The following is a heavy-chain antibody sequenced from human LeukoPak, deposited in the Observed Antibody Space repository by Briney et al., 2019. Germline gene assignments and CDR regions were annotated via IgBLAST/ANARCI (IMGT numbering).Heavy chain of an antibody. V-gene: IGHV1-46*01. CDR1: GYTFTSYY. CDR3: ARALRAVAAAVPDY. J-gene: IGHJ4*02. D-gene: IGHD6-13*01. CDR2: INPSDGST. Sequence: ASVKVSCKASGYTFTSYYMHWVRQAPGQGLEWMAIINPSDGSTSYAQKFQGRVAMTRDTSTSTLYMELSSLRSDDTALYYCARALRAVAAAVPDYWGQGTLVTVSS.